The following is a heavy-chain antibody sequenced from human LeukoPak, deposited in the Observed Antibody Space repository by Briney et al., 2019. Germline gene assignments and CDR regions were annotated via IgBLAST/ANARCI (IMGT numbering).Heavy chain of an antibody. CDR1: GGSISSYY. J-gene: IGHJ2*01. Sequence: SETLSLTCTVSGGSISSYYWSWIRQPAGKGLKWIGRIYTSGSTNYNPSLKSRVTMSVDTSKNQFSLKLSSVTAADTAVYYCARVNAAMVFYWYFDLWGRGTLVTVSS. CDR2: IYTSGST. CDR3: ARVNAAMVFYWYFDL. V-gene: IGHV4-4*07. D-gene: IGHD5-18*01.